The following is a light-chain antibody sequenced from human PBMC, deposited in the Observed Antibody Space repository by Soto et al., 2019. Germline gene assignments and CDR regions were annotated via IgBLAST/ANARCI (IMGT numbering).Light chain of an antibody. CDR1: SSDVGGYNR. J-gene: IGLJ1*01. Sequence: QSALTQPPSVSGSPGQSVAISCTGTSSDVGGYNRVSWYQQAPGKAPKLLIYDVSNRPSGGSTRFSGSKSGNTASLTISGLQAEYEADYYCTSYASGSAYVFGPGTKVTVL. CDR3: TSYASGSAYV. CDR2: DVS. V-gene: IGLV2-18*02.